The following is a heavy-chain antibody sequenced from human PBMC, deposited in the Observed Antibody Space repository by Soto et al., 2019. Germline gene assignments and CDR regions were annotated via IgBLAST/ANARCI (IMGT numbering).Heavy chain of an antibody. J-gene: IGHJ5*02. CDR2: IWYEGTTK. D-gene: IGHD3-10*01. CDR3: ARDVGSSGSSRWFDT. Sequence: GGSLRLSCVASGFTLSNYGMHWVRQAPGKGLEWIALIWYEGTTKYSTDSMKGRFSISRDQSKSTLYLQVNSLRAEDTATYYFARDVGSSGSSRWFDTWGQGTLVTVSS. V-gene: IGHV3-33*01. CDR1: GFTLSNYG.